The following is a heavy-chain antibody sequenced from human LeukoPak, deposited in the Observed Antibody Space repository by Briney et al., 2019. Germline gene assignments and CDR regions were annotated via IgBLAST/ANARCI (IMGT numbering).Heavy chain of an antibody. CDR3: AISIIAYYDFWSGYYTRHNWFDP. CDR2: VHYSGST. CDR1: GGSISSITSLTYY. D-gene: IGHD3-3*01. V-gene: IGHV4-39*01. Sequence: SETLSLTCIVSGGSISSITSLTYYWNWIRQSPGTGLEWIGSVHYSGSTYYNPSLKSRVTISVDTSKNQFSLKLSSVTAADTAVYYCAISIIAYYDFWSGYYTRHNWFDPWGQGTLVTVSS. J-gene: IGHJ5*02.